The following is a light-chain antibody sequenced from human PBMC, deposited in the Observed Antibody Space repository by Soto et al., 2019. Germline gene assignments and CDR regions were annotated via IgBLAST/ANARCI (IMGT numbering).Light chain of an antibody. V-gene: IGLV2-14*01. CDR3: RSFLSTSTPYV. Sequence: QSALTQPASVSGSPGQSITISCTGTSSDVGSHNYVSWYQQHPGKAPKLIIFEVNSRPSGVSNRFSGSKSGSAASLTISGLQGENEGDYLCRSFLSTSTPYVFGGGTKVTVL. CDR1: SSDVGSHNY. J-gene: IGLJ1*01. CDR2: EVN.